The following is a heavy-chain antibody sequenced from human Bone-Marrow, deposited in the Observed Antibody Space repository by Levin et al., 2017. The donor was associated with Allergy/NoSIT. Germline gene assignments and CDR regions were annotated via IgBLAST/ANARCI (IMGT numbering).Heavy chain of an antibody. D-gene: IGHD5-24*01. CDR3: ARDQFRRATIGARWFDP. Sequence: GGSLRLSCAASGFTFSNSWMSWVRQAPGKGLEWVANIKEDGSEQYYVDSVKGRFPISRDNAKNSLFVQMNSLRVEDTAVYYCARDQFRRATIGARWFDPWGQGTLVTVSS. J-gene: IGHJ5*02. V-gene: IGHV3-7*01. CDR2: IKEDGSEQ. CDR1: GFTFSNSW.